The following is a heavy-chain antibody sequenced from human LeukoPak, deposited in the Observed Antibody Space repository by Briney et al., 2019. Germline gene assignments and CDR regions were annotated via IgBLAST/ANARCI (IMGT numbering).Heavy chain of an antibody. CDR1: GYSISSGYY. CDR3: ARGSLFYYGDYEN. D-gene: IGHD4-17*01. Sequence: SETLSLTCTVSGYSISSGYYWGWIRQPPGKGLEWIGSIYHSGSTYYNPSLKSRVTISVDTSENQFSLKLSSVTAADTAVYYCARGSLFYYGDYENWGQGTLVTVSS. J-gene: IGHJ4*02. V-gene: IGHV4-38-2*02. CDR2: IYHSGST.